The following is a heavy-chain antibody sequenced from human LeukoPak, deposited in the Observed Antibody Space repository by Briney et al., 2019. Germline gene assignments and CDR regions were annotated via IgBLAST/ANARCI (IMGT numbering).Heavy chain of an antibody. CDR1: GYTFDTYG. D-gene: IGHD6-13*01. Sequence: ASVKVSYKASGYTFDTYGFCWVRQAPGHGLEWMGWISANTGKTDYAQKFQGRVTMTTDTSTSTAYMELRTLRPDDTAVYYCAKVAGDRMDYWGQGVLLRVFS. CDR2: ISANTGKT. CDR3: AKVAGDRMDY. V-gene: IGHV1-18*01. J-gene: IGHJ4*02.